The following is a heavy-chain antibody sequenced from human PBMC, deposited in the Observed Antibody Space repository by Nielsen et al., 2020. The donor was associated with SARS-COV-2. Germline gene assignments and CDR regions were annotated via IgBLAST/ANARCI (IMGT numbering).Heavy chain of an antibody. J-gene: IGHJ4*02. CDR3: ARARYADY. D-gene: IGHD2-8*01. Sequence: GESLKISCAASGFTFSTYAMSWVRQAPGKGLEWVANIKQDGSEKYYGDSVKGRFTISRDNAKNSLYLQMNSLRVEDTAVYYCARARYADYWGQGTLVTVSS. V-gene: IGHV3-7*04. CDR1: GFTFSTYA. CDR2: IKQDGSEK.